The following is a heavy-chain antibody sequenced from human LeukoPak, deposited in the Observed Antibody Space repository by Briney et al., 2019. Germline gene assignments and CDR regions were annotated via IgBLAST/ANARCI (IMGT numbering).Heavy chain of an antibody. V-gene: IGHV1-2*04. Sequence: ASVKVSCKASGYTFTGYYMHWVRQAPGQGLEWMGWINPNSGGTNYAQKFQGWVTMTRDTSISTAHMELSRLRSDDTAVYYCARGEGVMGGSGYLYYFDYWGQGTLVTVSS. J-gene: IGHJ4*02. CDR1: GYTFTGYY. CDR3: ARGEGVMGGSGYLYYFDY. CDR2: INPNSGGT. D-gene: IGHD3-22*01.